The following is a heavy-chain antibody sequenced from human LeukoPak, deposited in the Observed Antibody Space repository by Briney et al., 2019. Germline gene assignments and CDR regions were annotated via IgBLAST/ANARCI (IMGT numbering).Heavy chain of an antibody. CDR3: ARQGSGFAPKYYYYMDV. CDR2: IYYSGNT. J-gene: IGHJ6*03. D-gene: IGHD3-10*01. CDR1: GGSISSYY. V-gene: IGHV4-59*01. Sequence: SETLSLTCTVSGGSISSYYWNWIRQSPGKGLEWIGYIYYSGNTNYNPSLKSRATISVDRPKNQFSLRLSSVTAADTAVYYCARQGSGFAPKYYYYMDVWGKGTTVTVSS.